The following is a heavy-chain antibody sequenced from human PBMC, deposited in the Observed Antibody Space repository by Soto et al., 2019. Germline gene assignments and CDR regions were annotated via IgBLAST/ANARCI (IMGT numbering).Heavy chain of an antibody. D-gene: IGHD6-13*01. CDR1: GFTFSSYA. CDR3: AMAGGIATAGAFNY. V-gene: IGHV3-23*01. CDR2: ISGSGGST. J-gene: IGHJ4*02. Sequence: EVQLLESGGGLVQPGGSLRLSCAASGFTFSSYAMSWVRQDPGKGLEWVSAISGSGGSTYYADSVKGRFTISRDSSKNTLDLQMNSVRAEDTDVYYCAMAGGIATAGAFNYCGKGTLVTGTS.